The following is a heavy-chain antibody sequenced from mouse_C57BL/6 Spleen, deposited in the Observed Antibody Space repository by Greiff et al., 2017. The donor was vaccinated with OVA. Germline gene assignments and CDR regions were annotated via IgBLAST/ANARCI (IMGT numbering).Heavy chain of an antibody. Sequence: EVQLQESGPGLVKPSPSLSLTCSVTGYSITSGYYWNWIRQFPGNKLEWMGFISYDGSNNYNPSLKNRISITRDTSKNQIFLKLNSVTTEDTATYYCAGEGGRDYWGQGTTLTVSA. V-gene: IGHV3-6*01. CDR3: AGEGGRDY. CDR2: ISYDGSN. J-gene: IGHJ2*01. CDR1: GYSITSGYY.